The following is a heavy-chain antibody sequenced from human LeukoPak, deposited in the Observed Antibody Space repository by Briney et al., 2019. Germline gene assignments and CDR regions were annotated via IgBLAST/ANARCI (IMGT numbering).Heavy chain of an antibody. CDR3: ASFSPTTATFDY. J-gene: IGHJ4*02. CDR2: ISGYNGNT. V-gene: IGHV1-18*01. CDR1: GYTFTSYG. Sequence: ASVKVSCKASGYTFTSYGISWVRQAPGQGLEWMGWISGYNGNTNYAQKLQGRVTMTTDTSTSTAYMELTSLRSDGTAVYYCASFSPTTATFDYWGQGTLVTVSS. D-gene: IGHD1-26*01.